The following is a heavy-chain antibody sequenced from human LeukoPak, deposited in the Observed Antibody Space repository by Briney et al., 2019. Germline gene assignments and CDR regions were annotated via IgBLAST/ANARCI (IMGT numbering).Heavy chain of an antibody. CDR1: GLTYSSSW. CDR3: ARDLAYSRLDY. D-gene: IGHD5-18*01. CDR2: INPEGSEK. V-gene: IGHV3-7*01. J-gene: IGHJ4*02. Sequence: GGSLRFSCAVSGLTYSSSWMDWVRQALGKGLAWVASINPEGSEKYSADSVKGRFTISRDNAKNSLYLQMDSLRVEDTAFYYCARDLAYSRLDYWGQGMLVTVSS.